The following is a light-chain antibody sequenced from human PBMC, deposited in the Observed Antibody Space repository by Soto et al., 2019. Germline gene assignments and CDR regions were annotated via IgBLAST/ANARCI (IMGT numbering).Light chain of an antibody. V-gene: IGKV3-15*01. J-gene: IGKJ1*01. CDR1: QSVSSN. CDR3: QQYNNWPET. CDR2: GAS. Sequence: EIVMTQSPATLSVSPCERATLSSRASQSVSSNLAWYQQKPGQAPRLLIYGASTRATGIPARFSGSGSGTEFTLTISSLQSEDFAVYYCQQYNNWPETFGQGTKVDIK.